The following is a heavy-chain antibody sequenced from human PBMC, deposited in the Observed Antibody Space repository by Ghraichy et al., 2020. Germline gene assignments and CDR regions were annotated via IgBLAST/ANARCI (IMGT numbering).Heavy chain of an antibody. J-gene: IGHJ4*02. CDR1: GDSISRNH. CDR3: ARAKLVTLYPFDY. V-gene: IGHV4-59*01. CDR2: IHNSGTT. D-gene: IGHD3-9*01. Sequence: SETLSLTCTISGDSISRNHWNWIRQSPGKGLEWIGYIHNSGTTNYNPSLKSRVTISVDTSNNQFSLRLRSLTPADTAVYYCARAKLVTLYPFDYWGLGILVTVSS.